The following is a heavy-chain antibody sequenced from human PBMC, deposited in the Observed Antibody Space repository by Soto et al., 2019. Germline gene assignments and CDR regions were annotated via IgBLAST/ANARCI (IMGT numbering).Heavy chain of an antibody. V-gene: IGHV2-5*02. CDR2: IYWDDSK. CDR3: AHKGPEDWPLDY. CDR1: GFSLSTSGVG. D-gene: IGHD3-9*01. J-gene: IGHJ4*02. Sequence: QITLKESGPTLVRPTQTLTLTCAFSGFSLSTSGVGVGWIRQPPGKALEWLAVIYWDDSKHYSPSLRSRLSISKXXSKNPVVLTMTNMDPMDTGTYYCAHKGPEDWPLDYWGQGTLVTVSS.